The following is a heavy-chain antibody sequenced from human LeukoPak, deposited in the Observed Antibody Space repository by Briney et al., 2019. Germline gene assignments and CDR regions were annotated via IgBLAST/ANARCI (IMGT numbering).Heavy chain of an antibody. J-gene: IGHJ4*02. CDR3: VRGEVGDFDS. Sequence: PSETLSLTCAVSGYSISRGYYWGWVRQSPGKRPQWLGSVHENGSSHHNPSLRSRVTIELDTSENEFSLTLTSVTAADSGTYYCVRGEVGDFDSWGQGTLVIVSS. CDR1: GYSISRGYY. V-gene: IGHV4-38-2*01. D-gene: IGHD1-26*01. CDR2: VHENGSS.